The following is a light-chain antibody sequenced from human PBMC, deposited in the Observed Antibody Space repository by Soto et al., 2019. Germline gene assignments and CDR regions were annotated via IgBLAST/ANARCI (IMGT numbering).Light chain of an antibody. V-gene: IGLV1-47*02. J-gene: IGLJ3*02. CDR3: AAWDDSLSVWV. CDR1: SSNIGSNY. CDR2: SNN. Sequence: QSVLTQPPSASGTPGQRVTISCSGSSSNIGSNYVYWYQQLPGTAPKLLIYSNNQRPSGVPDRFSGSKSGTSASLAISGLRSEDEADYYCAAWDDSLSVWVFGGRTKLTVL.